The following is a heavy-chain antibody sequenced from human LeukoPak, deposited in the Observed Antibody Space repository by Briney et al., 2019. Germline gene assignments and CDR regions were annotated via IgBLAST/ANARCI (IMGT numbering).Heavy chain of an antibody. V-gene: IGHV4-59*01. D-gene: IGHD2-2*01. Sequence: SETLSLTCTVSGGSISSYYWSWIRQPPGKGLEWIGYIYYSGSTNYNPSLKSRVTISVDTSKNQFSLKLSSVTAADTAVYYCASFRVVPAADLGHFDYWGQGTLVTVSS. CDR3: ASFRVVPAADLGHFDY. CDR2: IYYSGST. J-gene: IGHJ4*02. CDR1: GGSISSYY.